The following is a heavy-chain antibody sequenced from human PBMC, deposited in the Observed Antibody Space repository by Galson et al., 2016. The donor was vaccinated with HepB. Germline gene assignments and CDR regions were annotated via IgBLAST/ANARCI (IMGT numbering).Heavy chain of an antibody. D-gene: IGHD5-24*01. Sequence: SLRLSCAASGLTVSSNHMSWFRQAPGKGLEWVANIYSDGNTKYADSVKGRFTISRDNSKNLLYLQMNSLRADDTALYYCARDGYNDVAFDYWGQGTLVTVSS. CDR3: ARDGYNDVAFDY. CDR1: GLTVSSNH. J-gene: IGHJ4*02. V-gene: IGHV3-53*01. CDR2: IYSDGNT.